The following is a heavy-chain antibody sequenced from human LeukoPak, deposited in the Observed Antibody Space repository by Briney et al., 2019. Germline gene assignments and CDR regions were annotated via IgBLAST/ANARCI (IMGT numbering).Heavy chain of an antibody. Sequence: SETLSLTCTVSGASISPYNWNWIRQPPGKGLEWIGYIYYSGSTNYSPSLKSRVTISVDTSKNQFSLQLSSVTAADTAVYYCATRLTKGTSYWGQGTLVTVSS. CDR1: GASISPYN. D-gene: IGHD1-1*01. J-gene: IGHJ4*02. CDR3: ATRLTKGTSY. CDR2: IYYSGST. V-gene: IGHV4-59*01.